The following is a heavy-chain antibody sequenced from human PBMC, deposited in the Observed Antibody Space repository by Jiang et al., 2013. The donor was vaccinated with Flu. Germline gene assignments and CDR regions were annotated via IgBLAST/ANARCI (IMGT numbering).Heavy chain of an antibody. Sequence: YGPGLVKPSQTLSLTCTVSGGSISSGSYYWSWIRQPAGKGLEWIGRIYTSGSTNYNPSLKSRVTISVDTSKNQFSLKLSSVTAADTAVYYCARDYVEVATSTGWYFDLVGPGTLVTVSS. CDR1: GGSISSGSYY. D-gene: IGHD5-24*01. CDR2: IYTSGST. J-gene: IGHJ2*01. V-gene: IGHV4-61*02. CDR3: ARDYVEVATSTGWYFDL.